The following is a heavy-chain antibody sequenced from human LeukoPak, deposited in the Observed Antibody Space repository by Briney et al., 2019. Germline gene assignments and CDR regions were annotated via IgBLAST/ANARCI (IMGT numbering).Heavy chain of an antibody. D-gene: IGHD3-22*01. J-gene: IGHJ4*02. V-gene: IGHV4-59*01. CDR2: IYYSGST. Sequence: PSETLSLTCTVSGGSISSYYWSWIRQPPGKGLEWIGYIYYSGSTNYNPSLKSRVTISVDTSKNQFSPKLSSVTAADTAVYYCAREGYYDSSGLFYLDPFDYWGQGTLVTVSS. CDR1: GGSISSYY. CDR3: AREGYYDSSGLFYLDPFDY.